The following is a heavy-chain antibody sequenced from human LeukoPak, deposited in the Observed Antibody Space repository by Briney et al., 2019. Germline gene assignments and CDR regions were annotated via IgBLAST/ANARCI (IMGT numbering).Heavy chain of an antibody. V-gene: IGHV3-21*01. CDR2: ISSSSSYI. Sequence: PGGSLRLSCAASGFTFSSYSMNWVRQAPGKGLEWVSSISSSSSYIYYADSVKGRFTISRDNAKNSLYLQMNSLRAEDTAVYYCARVGNYRPYYYYYYYMDVWGKGTTVTVSS. D-gene: IGHD4-11*01. CDR1: GFTFSSYS. J-gene: IGHJ6*03. CDR3: ARVGNYRPYYYYYYYMDV.